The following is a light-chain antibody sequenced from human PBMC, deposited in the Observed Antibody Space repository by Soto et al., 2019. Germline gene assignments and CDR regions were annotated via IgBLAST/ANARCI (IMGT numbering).Light chain of an antibody. Sequence: QSALTQPASVSGSPGQSITISCTGTSSDVGGYKYVSWYQLHPGKAPKLMIYEVSNRPSGVSNRFSGSKSGNTASLTISGLQAEDEADYYCSSYTSSDTWVFGGGTKVTVL. V-gene: IGLV2-14*01. CDR1: SSDVGGYKY. CDR3: SSYTSSDTWV. CDR2: EVS. J-gene: IGLJ3*02.